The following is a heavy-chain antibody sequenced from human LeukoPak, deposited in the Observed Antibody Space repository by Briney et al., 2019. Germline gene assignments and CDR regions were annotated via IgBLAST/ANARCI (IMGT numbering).Heavy chain of an antibody. CDR2: IIPIFGTA. V-gene: IGHV1-69*05. Sequence: APVKVSCKASGGTFSSYAISWVRQAPGQGLEWMGGIIPIFGTANYAQKFQGRVTITTDESTSTAYMELSSLRSEDTAVYYCARDWGSGWYSYFDLWGRGTLVTVSS. CDR3: ARDWGSGWYSYFDL. J-gene: IGHJ2*01. D-gene: IGHD6-19*01. CDR1: GGTFSSYA.